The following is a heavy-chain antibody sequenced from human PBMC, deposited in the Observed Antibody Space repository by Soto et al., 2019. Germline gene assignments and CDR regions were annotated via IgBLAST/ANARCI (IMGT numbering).Heavy chain of an antibody. D-gene: IGHD3-3*01. Sequence: KPSETLSLTCTVSVGSISSGGYYWSWIRQHPGKGLEWIGYIYYSGSTYYNPSLKSRVTISVDTSKNQFSLKLSSVTAADTAVYYCASRRPGKILGVVIISAFDIWGQGTMASVSS. CDR1: VGSISSGGYY. J-gene: IGHJ3*02. CDR2: IYYSGST. V-gene: IGHV4-31*03. CDR3: ASRRPGKILGVVIISAFDI.